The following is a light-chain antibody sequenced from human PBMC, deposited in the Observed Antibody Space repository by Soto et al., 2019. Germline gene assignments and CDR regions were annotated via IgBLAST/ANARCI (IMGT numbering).Light chain of an antibody. V-gene: IGKV4-1*01. CDR3: QQYYTTPWT. J-gene: IGKJ1*01. CDR2: WAS. CDR1: QSVLCSSNNKNY. Sequence: DIVMTQSPDSLAVSLGERATINCKSSQSVLCSSNNKNYSAWYQQKPGQPPKLLIYWASTRESGVPDRFSGSGSGTDFTLTISSLQAEDVAVYYCQQYYTTPWTFGQGTKVDIK.